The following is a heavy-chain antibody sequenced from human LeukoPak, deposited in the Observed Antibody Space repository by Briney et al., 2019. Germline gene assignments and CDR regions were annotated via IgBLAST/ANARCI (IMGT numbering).Heavy chain of an antibody. V-gene: IGHV3-21*01. CDR1: GFTFSSYS. CDR2: ISSSSGYI. D-gene: IGHD1-26*01. Sequence: GGSLRLSCAASGFTFSSYSMNWVRQAPGKGLEWVSSISSSSGYIYYADSVKGRVTISRDNAKNSLYLQMNSLRAEDTAVYYCARNAIVGATTSGIDYWGQGTLVTVSS. J-gene: IGHJ4*02. CDR3: ARNAIVGATTSGIDY.